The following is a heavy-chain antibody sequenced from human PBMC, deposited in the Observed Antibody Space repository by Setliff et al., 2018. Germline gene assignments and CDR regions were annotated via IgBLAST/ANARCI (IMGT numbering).Heavy chain of an antibody. CDR3: ARDRTAYNYGMDI. V-gene: IGHV4-59*01. D-gene: IGHD5-18*01. CDR1: GGSIMNYF. CDR2: VYYTGNT. Sequence: PSQTLSLTCTVSGGSIMNYFWSWIRQPPGKGLEWVGYVYYTGNTNYNPPLKSRLTISVDPSKNQVSLQLKSATTADTAVYYCARDRTAYNYGMDIWGQGTTVTVSS. J-gene: IGHJ6*02.